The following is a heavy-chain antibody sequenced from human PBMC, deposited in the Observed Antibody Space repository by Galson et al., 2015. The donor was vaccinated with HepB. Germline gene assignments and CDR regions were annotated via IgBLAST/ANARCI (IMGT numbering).Heavy chain of an antibody. D-gene: IGHD3-10*01. Sequence: SLRLSCAASGFSFRNTWMSWVRQAPGKGLEWAARIKSKADGGATHYAAPVKGRFTISRDDSKNTLYLQMNSLKTDDTAVYSCTTFYTYGLTRNDYWGQGTLVTVSS. CDR3: TTFYTYGLTRNDY. CDR1: GFSFRNTW. CDR2: IKSKADGGAT. J-gene: IGHJ4*02. V-gene: IGHV3-15*01.